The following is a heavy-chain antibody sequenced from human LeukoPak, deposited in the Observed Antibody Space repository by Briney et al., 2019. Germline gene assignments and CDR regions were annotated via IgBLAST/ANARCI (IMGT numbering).Heavy chain of an antibody. D-gene: IGHD4-17*01. J-gene: IGHJ4*02. CDR2: IYYSGST. CDR1: GGSISSSSYY. Sequence: PSETLSLTCTVSGGSISSSSYYWGWIRQPPGKGLEWIGSIYYSGSTYYNPSLKSRVTISVDTSKNQFSLKLSSVTAADTAVYYCARTGSTVTMLYPFDHWGQGTLVTVSS. V-gene: IGHV4-39*07. CDR3: ARTGSTVTMLYPFDH.